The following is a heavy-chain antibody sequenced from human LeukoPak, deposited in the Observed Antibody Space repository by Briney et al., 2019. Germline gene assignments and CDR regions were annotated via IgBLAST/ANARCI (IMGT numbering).Heavy chain of an antibody. Sequence: GGSLRLSCVASGFIFRNYWMSWVRQAPGKGLEWVANINHDGGDKNYVDSVKGRFTISRDNAKSSLYLQMSSLRVEDTAVYYCAITGGPTVSAFDLWGQGILVTVSS. D-gene: IGHD4-17*01. V-gene: IGHV3-7*02. J-gene: IGHJ4*02. CDR1: GFIFRNYW. CDR2: INHDGGDK. CDR3: AITGGPTVSAFDL.